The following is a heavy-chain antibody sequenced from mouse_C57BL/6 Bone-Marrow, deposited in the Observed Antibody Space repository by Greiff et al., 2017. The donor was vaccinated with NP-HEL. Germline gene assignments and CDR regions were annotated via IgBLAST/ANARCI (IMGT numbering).Heavy chain of an antibody. CDR1: GFTFTDYY. CDR3: ARAIYYDYADDPVYAMDY. V-gene: IGHV7-3*01. J-gene: IGHJ4*01. D-gene: IGHD2-4*01. CDR2: IRNKANGYTT. Sequence: EVKLMESGGGLVQPGGSLSLSCAASGFTFTDYYMSWVRQPPGKALEWLVFIRNKANGYTTESSASVKGRFTISRDNSQSILYLQMNALRAEDSATYYCARAIYYDYADDPVYAMDYWGQGTSVTVSS.